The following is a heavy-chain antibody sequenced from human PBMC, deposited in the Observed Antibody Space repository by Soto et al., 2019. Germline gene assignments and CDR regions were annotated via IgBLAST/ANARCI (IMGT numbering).Heavy chain of an antibody. CDR2: IERDDDDK. Sequence: SGPTLVNPTETLALTCTFSGFSLTSPGMCVSWIRQSPGKALEWLALIERDDDDKYYSTSLKTRLTISKDTRKNQVVLTMANMEPADTATYYCARSIRGPRRFNGMDVWGQGTTVTVSS. J-gene: IGHJ6*02. CDR3: ARSIRGPRRFNGMDV. V-gene: IGHV2-70*13. D-gene: IGHD1-20*01. CDR1: GFSLTSPGMC.